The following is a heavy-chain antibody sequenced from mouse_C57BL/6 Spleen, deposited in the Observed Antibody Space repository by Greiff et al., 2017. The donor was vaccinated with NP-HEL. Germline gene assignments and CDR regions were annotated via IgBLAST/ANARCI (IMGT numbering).Heavy chain of an antibody. CDR3: ARKGYYGSSPIAMDY. Sequence: VKLVESGPELVKPGASVKISCKASGYAFSSSWMNWVKQRPGKGLEWIGRIYPGDGDTNYNGKFKGKATLTADKSSSTAYMQLSSLTSEDSAVYFCARKGYYGSSPIAMDYWGQGTSVTVSS. D-gene: IGHD1-1*01. CDR1: GYAFSSSW. V-gene: IGHV1-82*01. J-gene: IGHJ4*01. CDR2: IYPGDGDT.